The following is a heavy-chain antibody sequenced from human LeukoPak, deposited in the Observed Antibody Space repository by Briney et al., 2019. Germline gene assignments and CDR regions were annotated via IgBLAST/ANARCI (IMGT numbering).Heavy chain of an antibody. V-gene: IGHV1-2*02. D-gene: IGHD4-17*01. J-gene: IGHJ4*02. CDR3: ARNYGHNSKYFDF. Sequence: ASVKVSCKASGYTFRDYFMHWVRQAPGQGLEWMGWISPEGGDTHYAQRFQGRVTMTRDTTISTAYMELTSLSSDDTAVYYCARNYGHNSKYFDFWGQGTLVTVSS. CDR1: GYTFRDYF. CDR2: ISPEGGDT.